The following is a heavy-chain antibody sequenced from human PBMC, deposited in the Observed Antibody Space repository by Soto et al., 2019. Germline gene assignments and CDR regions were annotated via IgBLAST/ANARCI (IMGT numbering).Heavy chain of an antibody. CDR1: GGSISSGGYY. CDR3: ASGQPGDYYGMDV. Sequence: QVQLQESGPGLVKPSQTLSLTCTVSGGSISSGGYYWSWIRQHPGKGLEWIGYIYYSGSTYYNPSLQSRVTRSVDTSKNQFSLKLSSVTAADTAVYYGASGQPGDYYGMDVWGQGTTVTVSS. J-gene: IGHJ6*02. V-gene: IGHV4-31*03. D-gene: IGHD2-21*01. CDR2: IYYSGST.